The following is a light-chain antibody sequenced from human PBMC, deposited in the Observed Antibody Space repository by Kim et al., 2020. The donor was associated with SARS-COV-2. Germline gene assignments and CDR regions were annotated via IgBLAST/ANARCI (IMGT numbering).Light chain of an antibody. CDR2: KTS. Sequence: SASLGDNVTITCRASQSISTWLAWYQQKPGRAPKLLIHKTSSLEPGVSSRFSGSGSGTEFTLTITSLQPDDFATYYCQRYNASPWTFGQGTKLEI. V-gene: IGKV1-5*03. J-gene: IGKJ1*01. CDR3: QRYNASPWT. CDR1: QSISTW.